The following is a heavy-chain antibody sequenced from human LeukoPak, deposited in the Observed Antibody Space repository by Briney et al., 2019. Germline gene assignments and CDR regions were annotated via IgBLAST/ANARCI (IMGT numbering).Heavy chain of an antibody. CDR2: ISAGGGST. CDR3: AKSIGDLYQAFAY. J-gene: IGHJ4*02. D-gene: IGHD3-10*01. Sequence: PSETLSLTCGVSGGSIRSTNWWSWVRQAPGKGLEWVSGISAGGGSTYYADSVKGRFTISRDNSKNTLYLQMNSLRPEDTAVYYCAKSIGDLYQAFAYWGQGTLVTVSS. V-gene: IGHV3-23*01. CDR1: GGSIRSTN.